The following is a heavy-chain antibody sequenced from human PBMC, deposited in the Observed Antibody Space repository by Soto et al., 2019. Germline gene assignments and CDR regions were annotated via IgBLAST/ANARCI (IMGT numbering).Heavy chain of an antibody. CDR3: ARLIGTTNPPTP. Sequence: PSETLSLTCTVSGGSISSYYWSWTRQPPGKGLEWIGYIYYSGSTNYNPSLKSRVTISVDTSKNQFSLKLSSVTAADTAVYYCARLIGTTNPPTPWGQGTLVTVSS. D-gene: IGHD1-1*01. CDR2: IYYSGST. CDR1: GGSISSYY. V-gene: IGHV4-59*08. J-gene: IGHJ5*02.